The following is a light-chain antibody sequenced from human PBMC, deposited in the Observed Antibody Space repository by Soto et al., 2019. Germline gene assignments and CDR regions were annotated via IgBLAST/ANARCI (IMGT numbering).Light chain of an antibody. J-gene: IGKJ4*01. Sequence: DIQMTQSPATLSASVGYRVTITCRASQSVRSWLAWYQQKPGTAPKLLIFDASRLESGVPSRFSGSASGTEFTLTISSLQPDDFATYYCQQYDNYPLTFGGGTKVEIK. CDR3: QQYDNYPLT. CDR1: QSVRSW. V-gene: IGKV1-5*01. CDR2: DAS.